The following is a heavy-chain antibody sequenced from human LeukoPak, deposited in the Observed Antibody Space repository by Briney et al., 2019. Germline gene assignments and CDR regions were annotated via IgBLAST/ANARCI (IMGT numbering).Heavy chain of an antibody. V-gene: IGHV4-59*08. CDR2: FYNTVRT. CDR3: ARHVDCDSKDVVFDL. J-gene: IGHJ5*02. D-gene: IGHD2-21*02. Sequence: SETLSLTCTVSGASISGYYWSWVRQPPGKGLEWIAFFYNTVRTDYKPSLKSRVTISVDTSKNQFSLSLTSVTAADTAVYFCARHVDCDSKDVVFDLWGQGTLVTVSS. CDR1: GASISGYY.